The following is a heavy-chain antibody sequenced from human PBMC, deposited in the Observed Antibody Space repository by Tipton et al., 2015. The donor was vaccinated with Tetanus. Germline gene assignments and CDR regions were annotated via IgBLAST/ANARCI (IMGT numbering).Heavy chain of an antibody. CDR2: IFPGDSDI. CDR1: GYTFNNYW. J-gene: IGHJ4*02. D-gene: IGHD3-16*01. Sequence: QLVQSGAEVKKPGESLKISCKGFGYTFNNYWIGWVCQLPGKGLEWMGIIFPGDSDIRYSPSFQGRVTISADKSITTAYLQWSSLRASDTAMYYCARVGGGSKWLFDYWGQGTPVTVSS. CDR3: ARVGGGSKWLFDY. V-gene: IGHV5-51*01.